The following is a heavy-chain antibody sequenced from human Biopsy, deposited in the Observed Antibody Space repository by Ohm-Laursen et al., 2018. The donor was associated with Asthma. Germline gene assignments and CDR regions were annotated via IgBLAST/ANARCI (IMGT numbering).Heavy chain of an antibody. V-gene: IGHV4-59*07. CDR1: GVSIRRYY. CDR2: IHYSGST. J-gene: IGHJ4*02. D-gene: IGHD2-15*01. Sequence: SDTLSLTCTVSGVSIRRYYWTWTRQPPGKGLEWIGNIHYSGSTYSNPSLKSRVTISVDTSKKQISLRLSSVIAADTAVYYCAGFCSGGNCPDHWGQGTLVTVSS. CDR3: AGFCSGGNCPDH.